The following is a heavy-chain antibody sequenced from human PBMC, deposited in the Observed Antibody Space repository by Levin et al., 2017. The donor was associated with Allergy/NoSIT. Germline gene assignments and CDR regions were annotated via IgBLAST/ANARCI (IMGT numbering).Heavy chain of an antibody. CDR1: GFTVSSNY. D-gene: IGHD5-24*01. J-gene: IGHJ2*01. Sequence: GGSLRLSCAASGFTVSSNYMSWVRQAPGKGLEWVSVIYSGGSTYYASSLPFLFPLSRDNSKNTLYLQMNSLRAEDTAVYYCARPGPGDGYNFGMDWYFDLWGRGTLVTVSS. V-gene: IGHV3-53*01. CDR3: ARPGPGDGYNFGMDWYFDL. CDR2: IYSGGST.